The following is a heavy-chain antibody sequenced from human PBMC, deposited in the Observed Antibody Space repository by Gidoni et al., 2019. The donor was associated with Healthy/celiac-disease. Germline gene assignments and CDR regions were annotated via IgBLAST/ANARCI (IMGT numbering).Heavy chain of an antibody. CDR3: ARGVFMITFGGVIAYYFDY. V-gene: IGHV4-39*07. CDR1: GGSISSSSYY. Sequence: QLQLQESGPGLVKPSETLSLTCTVSGGSISSSSYYWGWIRQPPGKGLEWIGSIYYSGSTYYNPSLKSRVTISVDTSKNQFSLKLSSVTAADTAVYYCARGVFMITFGGVIAYYFDYWGQGTLVTVSS. D-gene: IGHD3-16*02. J-gene: IGHJ4*02. CDR2: IYYSGST.